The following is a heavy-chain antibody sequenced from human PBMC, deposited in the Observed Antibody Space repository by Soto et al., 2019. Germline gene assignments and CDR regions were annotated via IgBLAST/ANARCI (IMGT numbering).Heavy chain of an antibody. V-gene: IGHV3-33*01. J-gene: IGHJ3*02. CDR3: AREREDTMGGAAFDI. Sequence: QVQLVESGGGVVQPGRSLRLSCAASGFTFSSYGMHWVRQAPGKGLEWVAVIWYDGSNKKHVDSVKGRFTISRDNSNNTLYLQMNSLRADDTAVYYGAREREDTMGGAAFDIWGQGTMVTVSS. D-gene: IGHD4-17*01. CDR2: IWYDGSNK. CDR1: GFTFSSYG.